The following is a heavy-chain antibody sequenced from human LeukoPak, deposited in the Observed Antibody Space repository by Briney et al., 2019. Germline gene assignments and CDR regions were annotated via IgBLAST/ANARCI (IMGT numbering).Heavy chain of an antibody. Sequence: SETLSLTCIVSGGSISSHYWSWVRQPPGQGLEWIGGIYNSGSTQYNPSLKSRVTISVDTSTNQFSLKLSSVTAADSAVYYWARHPSTSRNFKADWYFDLWGHGTLVTVSS. CDR3: ARHPSTSRNFKADWYFDL. V-gene: IGHV4-59*08. J-gene: IGHJ2*01. CDR1: GGSISSHY. D-gene: IGHD1-7*01. CDR2: IYNSGST.